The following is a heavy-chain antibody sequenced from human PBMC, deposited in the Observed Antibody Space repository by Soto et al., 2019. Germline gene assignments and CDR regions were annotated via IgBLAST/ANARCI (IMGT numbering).Heavy chain of an antibody. CDR3: AREVLWSRYFDY. Sequence: QVQLVESGGGVVQPGRSPRLSCAASGFIFSNYVMYWVRQAPGKGLEWVAFMSYDGTTKYYADSVKGRFTISRDNSKNTLYLQMNSLRPEDTGVYYCAREVLWSRYFDYWGQGTLVTVSS. CDR1: GFIFSNYV. V-gene: IGHV3-30-3*01. D-gene: IGHD3-10*01. CDR2: MSYDGTTK. J-gene: IGHJ4*02.